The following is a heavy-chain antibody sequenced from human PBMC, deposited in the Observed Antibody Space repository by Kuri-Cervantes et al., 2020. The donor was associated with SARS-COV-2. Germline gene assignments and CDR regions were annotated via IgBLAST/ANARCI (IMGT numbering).Heavy chain of an antibody. V-gene: IGHV3-21*01. Sequence: GGSLRLSCAAAGFTFSSYSMNWVRQAPGKGLEWVSSISSSSSYIYYADSVKGRFTISRDNAKNSLYLQVNSLRAEDTAVYYCARLPTVTTPHYYYYYMDVWGKGTTVTVSS. D-gene: IGHD4-11*01. CDR1: GFTFSSYS. CDR3: ARLPTVTTPHYYYYYMDV. J-gene: IGHJ6*03. CDR2: ISSSSSYI.